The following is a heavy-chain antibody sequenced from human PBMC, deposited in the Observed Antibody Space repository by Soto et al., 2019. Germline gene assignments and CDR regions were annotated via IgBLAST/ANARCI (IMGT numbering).Heavy chain of an antibody. D-gene: IGHD6-13*01. CDR3: ARGHTSSWYVALQPVKFDP. Sequence: PSETLSLTCTVSGGSISSSSYCWGWIRQPPGKGLEWIGEINHSGSTYYNPSLKSRVTISVDTSKNQFSLKLSSVTAADTAVYYCARGHTSSWYVALQPVKFDPWGQGTLLTVSS. V-gene: IGHV4-39*07. CDR2: INHSGST. CDR1: GGSISSSSYC. J-gene: IGHJ5*02.